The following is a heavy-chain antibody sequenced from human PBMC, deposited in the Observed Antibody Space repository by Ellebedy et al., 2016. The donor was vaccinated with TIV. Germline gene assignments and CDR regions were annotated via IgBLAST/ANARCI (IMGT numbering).Heavy chain of an antibody. D-gene: IGHD4-17*01. CDR1: GFTFSSYW. Sequence: GGSLRLSCAAPGFTFSSYWMSWVRQAPGKGLEWVANINQDGSEKYYLDSVKGRFTISRDNAKNSLYLQMNGLGADDTAVYYCVTDGSYGDYRSPTHAFEFWGQGTMVTVSS. J-gene: IGHJ3*01. CDR2: INQDGSEK. CDR3: VTDGSYGDYRSPTHAFEF. V-gene: IGHV3-7*01.